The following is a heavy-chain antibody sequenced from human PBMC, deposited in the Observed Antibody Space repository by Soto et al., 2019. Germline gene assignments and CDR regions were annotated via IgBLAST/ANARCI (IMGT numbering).Heavy chain of an antibody. Sequence: PSETLSLTCAVYGGSFSGYYWSWIRQPPGKGLEWIGEINHSGSTNYNPSLKSRVTISVDTSKNQFSLKLSSVTAADTAVYYCARSYDYIWGSYRYPSYFDYWGQGTLVTVS. CDR3: ARSYDYIWGSYRYPSYFDY. J-gene: IGHJ4*02. V-gene: IGHV4-34*01. CDR1: GGSFSGYY. D-gene: IGHD3-16*02. CDR2: INHSGST.